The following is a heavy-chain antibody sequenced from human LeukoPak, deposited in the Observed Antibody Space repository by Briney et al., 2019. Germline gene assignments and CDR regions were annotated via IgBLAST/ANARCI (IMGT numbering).Heavy chain of an antibody. CDR2: IIPIFGTA. J-gene: IGHJ3*02. Sequence: SVTVSCKASGGTFSSYAISWVRQAPGQGLEWMGGIIPIFGTANYAQKFQGRVTITTDESTSTAYMELSSLRSEDTAVYYCARGGGIVGAGGAFDIWGQGTMVTASS. CDR3: ARGGGIVGAGGAFDI. V-gene: IGHV1-69*05. D-gene: IGHD1-26*01. CDR1: GGTFSSYA.